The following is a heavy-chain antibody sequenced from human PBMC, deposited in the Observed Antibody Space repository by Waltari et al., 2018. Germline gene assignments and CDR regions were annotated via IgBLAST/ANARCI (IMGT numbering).Heavy chain of an antibody. V-gene: IGHV3-43D*04. CDR2: ISGDGGST. CDR3: AKDIGYGDIVVGMDV. J-gene: IGHJ6*02. D-gene: IGHD2-21*01. CDR1: GFTFDDYA. Sequence: EVQLVESGGVVVQPGGSLRLSCAASGFTFDDYAMHWVRQAPGEGLEGVSLISGDGGSTYYADDVKGRFTISRDNSKNSLYLQMNSLRAEDTALYYCAKDIGYGDIVVGMDVWGQGTTVTVSS.